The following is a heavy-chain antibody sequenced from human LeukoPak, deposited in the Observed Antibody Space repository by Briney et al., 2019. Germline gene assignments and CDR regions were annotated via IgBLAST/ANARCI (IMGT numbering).Heavy chain of an antibody. V-gene: IGHV1-58*02. CDR3: AADLNYYDSSGSGDY. CDR1: GFTFTSSA. Sequence: SVKGSCKASGFTFTSSAMQWVRQARGQRLEWIGWIVVGSGNTNYAQKFQERVTITRDMSTSTAYMELTSLRSEDTAVYYCAADLNYYDSSGSGDYWGQGTLVTVSS. CDR2: IVVGSGNT. J-gene: IGHJ4*02. D-gene: IGHD3-22*01.